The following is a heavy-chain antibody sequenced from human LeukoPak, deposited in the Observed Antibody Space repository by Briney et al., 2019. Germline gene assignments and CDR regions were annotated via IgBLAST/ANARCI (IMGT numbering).Heavy chain of an antibody. J-gene: IGHJ4*02. CDR2: IGTAGDT. V-gene: IGHV3-13*04. Sequence: GGSLRLSCAASGFTFSSYDMHWVRQATGKGLEWVSAIGTAGDTYYPGSVKGRFTISRENAKNSLYLQMNSLRAGDTAVYYCARLGLRGEFDYWGQGTLVTVSS. CDR3: ARLGLRGEFDY. CDR1: GFTFSSYD.